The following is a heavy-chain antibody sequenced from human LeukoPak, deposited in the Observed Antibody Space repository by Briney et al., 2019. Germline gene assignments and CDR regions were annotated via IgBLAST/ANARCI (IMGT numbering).Heavy chain of an antibody. CDR3: ARDTDKRGNWFDP. Sequence: SETLPLTCTVSGGSISSYYWSWIRQPPGTGLEWIGYIYYSRSTNYNPSLKSRVTISVDTSKNQFSLKLSSVTAADTAVYYCARDTDKRGNWFDPWGQGTLVTVSS. CDR1: GGSISSYY. D-gene: IGHD2-15*01. J-gene: IGHJ5*02. V-gene: IGHV4-59*01. CDR2: IYYSRST.